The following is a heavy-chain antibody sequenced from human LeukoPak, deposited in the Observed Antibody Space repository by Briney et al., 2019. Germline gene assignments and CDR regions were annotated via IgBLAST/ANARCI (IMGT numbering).Heavy chain of an antibody. D-gene: IGHD3-9*01. CDR3: AREQGRSKYFDWFGDSPTHNWFDP. Sequence: ASVKVSCKASGCTFTSYAMNWVRQAPGQGLEWMGWINTNTGNPTYAQGFTGRFVFSLDTSVSTAYLQISSLKAEDTAVYYCAREQGRSKYFDWFGDSPTHNWFDPWGQGTLVTVSS. CDR2: INTNTGNP. CDR1: GCTFTSYA. V-gene: IGHV7-4-1*02. J-gene: IGHJ5*02.